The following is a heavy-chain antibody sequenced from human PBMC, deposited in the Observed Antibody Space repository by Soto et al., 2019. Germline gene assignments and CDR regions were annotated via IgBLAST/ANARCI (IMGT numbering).Heavy chain of an antibody. CDR1: GFIFSTYW. CDR3: AKLHDYGDVWSYYFDK. J-gene: IGHJ4*02. D-gene: IGHD4-17*01. Sequence: PGGSLRLSCAASGFIFSTYWMNWVRQAPGKGLEWVANIKSDGSEKAYGDSVKGRFTISRDNAKNSLYLQMNSLRAEDTAVYYCAKLHDYGDVWSYYFDKWGQGTLVTVSS. V-gene: IGHV3-7*01. CDR2: IKSDGSEK.